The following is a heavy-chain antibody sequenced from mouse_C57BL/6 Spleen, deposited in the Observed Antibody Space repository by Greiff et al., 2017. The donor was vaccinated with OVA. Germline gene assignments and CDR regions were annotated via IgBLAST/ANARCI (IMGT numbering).Heavy chain of an antibody. D-gene: IGHD1-1*01. V-gene: IGHV1-72*01. Sequence: QVQLQQPGAELVKPGASVKLSCKASGYTFTSYWMHWVKQRPGRGLEWIGRIAPNSGGTKYNEKFKSKATLTVDKPSSTAYMQLSSLTSEDSAVYYCARGGYYGSSSYYFDYWGQGTTLTVSS. CDR2: IAPNSGGT. CDR3: ARGGYYGSSSYYFDY. CDR1: GYTFTSYW. J-gene: IGHJ2*01.